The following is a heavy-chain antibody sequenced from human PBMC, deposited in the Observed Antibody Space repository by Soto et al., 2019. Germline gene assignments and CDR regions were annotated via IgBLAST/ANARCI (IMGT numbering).Heavy chain of an antibody. J-gene: IGHJ4*02. V-gene: IGHV3-30*03. CDR2: LATDGSNK. CDR1: GFTFSSYG. D-gene: IGHD6-19*01. CDR3: ARDAIPSGWYEFDY. Sequence: PGGSLRLSCAASGFTFSSYGMHWVRQAPGKGLEWVAVLATDGSNKYYADSVKGRFTISRDNSKNTLYLQMNSLRAEDTAVYYCARDAIPSGWYEFDYWGQGTLVTVSS.